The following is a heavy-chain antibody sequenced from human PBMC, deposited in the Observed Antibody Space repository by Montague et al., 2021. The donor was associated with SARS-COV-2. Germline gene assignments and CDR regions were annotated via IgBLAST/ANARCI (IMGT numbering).Heavy chain of an antibody. Sequence: TLSLTCPVSGASISSANDYWTWIRQPAGKGLEWIGPISTSGSSSYNPSLQSRVTIILDTSKQQFSLELTSVTAADTAVYYCARDRRGIAMAGRPCYYYYMDVWGKGTTVTVSS. CDR1: GASISSANDY. CDR3: ARDRRGIAMAGRPCYYYYMDV. J-gene: IGHJ6*03. V-gene: IGHV4-61*02. D-gene: IGHD6-19*01. CDR2: ISTSGSS.